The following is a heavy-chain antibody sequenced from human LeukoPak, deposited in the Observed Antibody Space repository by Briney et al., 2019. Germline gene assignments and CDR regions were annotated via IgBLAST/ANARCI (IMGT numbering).Heavy chain of an antibody. D-gene: IGHD5-18*01. CDR3: AREPSYGSSFDY. Sequence: GGSLRLSCAASGFTVSSNYMSWVRQAPGKGLEWVSVIYSGGSTYYADSVKGRSTISRDNSKNTLYLQMNSLRAEDTAVYYCAREPSYGSSFDYWGQGTLVTVSS. CDR1: GFTVSSNY. CDR2: IYSGGST. V-gene: IGHV3-66*02. J-gene: IGHJ4*02.